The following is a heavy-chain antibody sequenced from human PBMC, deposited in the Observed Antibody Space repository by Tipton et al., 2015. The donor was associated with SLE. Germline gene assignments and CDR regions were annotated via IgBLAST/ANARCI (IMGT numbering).Heavy chain of an antibody. CDR3: ARNNQQQLGTSAFDI. CDR1: GGSISSSSYY. Sequence: TLSLTCTVSGGSISSSSYYWGWIRQPPGKGLEWIGYIYYSGSTNYNPSLKSRATISVDTSKNQFSLKLSSVTAADTAVYYCARNNQQQLGTSAFDIWGQGTMVTVSS. D-gene: IGHD6-13*01. CDR2: IYYSGST. V-gene: IGHV4-61*05. J-gene: IGHJ3*02.